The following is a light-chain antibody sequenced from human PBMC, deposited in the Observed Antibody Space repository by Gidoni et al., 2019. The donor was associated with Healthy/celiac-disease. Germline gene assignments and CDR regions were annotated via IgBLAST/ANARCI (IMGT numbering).Light chain of an antibody. CDR1: KSVSSN. Sequence: EIVMTQSPATLSVSPGERATLSCRASKSVSSNLAWYQQKPGQAPRLLIYGASTRATGIPARFSGSGSGTEFTLTISSLQSEDFAVYYCQQYNNWPETFGPGTKVDIK. CDR2: GAS. V-gene: IGKV3-15*01. J-gene: IGKJ3*01. CDR3: QQYNNWPET.